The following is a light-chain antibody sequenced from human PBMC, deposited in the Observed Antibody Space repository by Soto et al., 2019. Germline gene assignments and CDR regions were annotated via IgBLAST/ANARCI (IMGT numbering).Light chain of an antibody. CDR1: SSDVGSYNY. J-gene: IGLJ1*01. CDR2: EVS. CDR3: SSYTTTTTLGV. V-gene: IGLV2-14*01. Sequence: QSVLTQPASMSGSPGQSITISCTGTSSDVGSYNYVSWYQQHPGKAPKLIIYEVSNRPSAVSSRFSGSKSGNTASLTISGLQAEDEADYYCSSYTTTTTLGVFGSGTKVTVL.